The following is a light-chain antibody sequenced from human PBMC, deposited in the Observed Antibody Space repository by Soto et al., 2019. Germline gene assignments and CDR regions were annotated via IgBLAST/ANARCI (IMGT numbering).Light chain of an antibody. J-gene: IGKJ1*01. CDR2: DAS. CDR3: QQYKSYPST. Sequence: IKMNQSPSTLSASVGDRVTITCRASQSISSWLAWYQQKPGKAPKLLIYDASSLESGVPSRFSGSGSGTEFTLTISSLQPDDFATFYCQQYKSYPSTFGQGTKVDIK. V-gene: IGKV1-5*01. CDR1: QSISSW.